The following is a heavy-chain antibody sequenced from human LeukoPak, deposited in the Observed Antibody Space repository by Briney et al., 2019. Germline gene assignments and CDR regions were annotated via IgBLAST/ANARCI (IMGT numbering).Heavy chain of an antibody. V-gene: IGHV4-59*01. Sequence: SETLSLTCTVSGGSISSYYWSWIRQPPGKGLEWIGYIYYSGSTNYNPSLKSRVTISVDTSKNQFSLKLSSVTAADTAVYYCSLYSYGSNNWFDPWGQGTLVTVSS. D-gene: IGHD5-18*01. CDR2: IYYSGST. J-gene: IGHJ5*02. CDR1: GGSISSYY. CDR3: SLYSYGSNNWFDP.